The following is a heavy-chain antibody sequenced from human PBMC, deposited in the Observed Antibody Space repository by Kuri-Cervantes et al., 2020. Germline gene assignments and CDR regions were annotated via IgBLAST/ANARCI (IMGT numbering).Heavy chain of an antibody. J-gene: IGHJ6*03. V-gene: IGHV1-18*01. CDR2: ISAYNGNT. CDR3: ARVQQQLVPNYYYYMDV. D-gene: IGHD6-13*01. Sequence: ASVKVSCKASGYTFTSYGISWVRQAPGQGLEWMGWISAYNGNTNYAQKLQGRVTMTTDTSTGTAYMELRSLRSDDTAVYYCARVQQQLVPNYYYYMDVWGKGTTVTVSS. CDR1: GYTFTSYG.